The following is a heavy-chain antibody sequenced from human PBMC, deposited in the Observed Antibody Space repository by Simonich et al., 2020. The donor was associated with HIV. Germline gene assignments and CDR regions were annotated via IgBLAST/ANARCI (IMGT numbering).Heavy chain of an antibody. D-gene: IGHD3-9*01. CDR2: IYHSGRP. CDR1: GYSIRNGYY. V-gene: IGHV4-38-2*01. Sequence: QVQLQESGPGLVKPSETLSLTCGVSGYSIRNGYYWGWIRQPPGKGLEWIGSIYHSGRPYYNPSLKSRCTISVDTYKNQFSLNLTSVTAADPAVYYCARADWESDLHWYFDLWGRGTLVTVSS. CDR3: ARADWESDLHWYFDL. J-gene: IGHJ2*01.